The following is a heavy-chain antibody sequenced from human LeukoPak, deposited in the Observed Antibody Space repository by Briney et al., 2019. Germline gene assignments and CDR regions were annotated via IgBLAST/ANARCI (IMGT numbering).Heavy chain of an antibody. CDR2: IYTSGST. D-gene: IGHD2-15*01. V-gene: IGHV4-4*07. CDR1: GGSISSYY. J-gene: IGHJ3*02. CDR3: AGVVVVAATPGAFDI. Sequence: SETLSLTCTVSGGSISSYYWSWIRQPAGKGLEWIGRIYTSGSTNYNPSLKSRVTMSVDTPKNQFSLKLSSVTAADTAVYYCAGVVVVAATPGAFDIWGQGTMVPVSS.